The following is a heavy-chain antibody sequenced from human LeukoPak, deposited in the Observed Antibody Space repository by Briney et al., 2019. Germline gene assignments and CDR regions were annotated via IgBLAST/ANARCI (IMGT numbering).Heavy chain of an antibody. CDR2: ISGSGGST. D-gene: IGHD6-19*01. CDR3: AKGSAVGVAGTTNFDY. Sequence: GGSLRLSCAASGFTFSNYAMSWVRQAPGKGLEWVSAISGSGGSTYYADSVKGRFTISRDNTKNTLSLQMNSLRAEDTAVYYCAKGSAVGVAGTTNFDYWGQGTLVTVSS. J-gene: IGHJ4*02. CDR1: GFTFSNYA. V-gene: IGHV3-23*01.